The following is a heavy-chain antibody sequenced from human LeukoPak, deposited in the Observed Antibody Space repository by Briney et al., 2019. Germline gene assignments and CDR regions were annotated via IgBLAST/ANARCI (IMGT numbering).Heavy chain of an antibody. CDR2: IDHSGST. J-gene: IGHJ6*04. V-gene: IGHV4-34*01. Sequence: SETLSLTCAVYGGSFSGYYWIWIRQPPGKGLEWIGEIDHSGSTNYNPSLKSRTTISVDTSKNQFSLKVSSVTAADTAVYYCARQKLAQDYYYGMDVWNKGTTVTVSS. D-gene: IGHD6-13*01. CDR3: ARQKLAQDYYYGMDV. CDR1: GGSFSGYY.